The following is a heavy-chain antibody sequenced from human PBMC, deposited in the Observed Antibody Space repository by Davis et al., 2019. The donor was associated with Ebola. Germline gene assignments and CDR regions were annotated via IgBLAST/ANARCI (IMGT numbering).Heavy chain of an antibody. V-gene: IGHV1-2*04. D-gene: IGHD2-21*02. CDR1: GYTFTGYY. J-gene: IGHJ6*02. Sequence: AASVKVSCKASGYTFTGYYMHWVRQAPGQGLEWMGWINPNSGGTNYAQKFQGWVTMTRDTSISTAYMELSRLRSDDTAVYYCARDPNIVVVTANYYYYGMDVWGQGTTVTVSS. CDR2: INPNSGGT. CDR3: ARDPNIVVVTANYYYYGMDV.